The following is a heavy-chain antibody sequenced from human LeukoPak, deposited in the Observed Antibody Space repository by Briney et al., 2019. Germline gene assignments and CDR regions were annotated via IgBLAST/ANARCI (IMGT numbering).Heavy chain of an antibody. V-gene: IGHV1-18*04. Sequence: GESLKISCKGSGYSFTSYWIGWVRQAPGQGLEWMGWISTYNGDTKHAQKVQGRLTLTADASTRTAYMELRGLRSDDTAVYYCARDPSNTSGWYIWFDFWGQGTLVTVSS. CDR2: ISTYNGDT. CDR3: ARDPSNTSGWYIWFDF. J-gene: IGHJ5*01. CDR1: GYSFTSYW. D-gene: IGHD6-19*01.